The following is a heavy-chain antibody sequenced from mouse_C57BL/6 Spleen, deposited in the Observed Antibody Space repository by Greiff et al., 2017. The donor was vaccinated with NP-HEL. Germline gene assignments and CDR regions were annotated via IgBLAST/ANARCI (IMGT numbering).Heavy chain of an antibody. D-gene: IGHD2-4*01. CDR1: GYTFTDYY. Sequence: EVQLQQSGPELLKPGASVKISCKASGYTFTDYYMNWVKQSHGKSLEWIGDINPNNGGTSYNQKFKGKATLTVDKSSSTAYMELRSLTSEDSAVYYCARYGYDYPAWFAYWGQGTLVTVSA. J-gene: IGHJ3*01. CDR3: ARYGYDYPAWFAY. V-gene: IGHV1-26*01. CDR2: INPNNGGT.